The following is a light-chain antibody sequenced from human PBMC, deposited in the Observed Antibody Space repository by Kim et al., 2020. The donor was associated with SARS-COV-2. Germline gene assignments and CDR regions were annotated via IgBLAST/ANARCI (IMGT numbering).Light chain of an antibody. CDR2: GNN. CDR3: QSYDSSLSGWV. Sequence: QSVLTQPPSVSGAPGQRVTSSCTGSSSNIGAGYDVHWYQQLPGTAPKLLIFGNNNRPSGVPDRFSGSKSGTSASLAITGLQAEDEADFYCQSYDSSLSGWVFGGGTQLTVL. V-gene: IGLV1-40*01. CDR1: SSNIGAGYD. J-gene: IGLJ2*01.